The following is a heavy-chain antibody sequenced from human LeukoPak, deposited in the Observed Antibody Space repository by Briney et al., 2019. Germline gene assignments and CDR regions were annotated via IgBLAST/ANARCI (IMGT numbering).Heavy chain of an antibody. D-gene: IGHD1-26*01. V-gene: IGHV4-34*01. Sequence: SETLSLTCAVYGGSFSGYYWSWIRQPPGNGLEWIGEINHSGSTNYNPSLKSRVTISVDTSKNQFSLKLSSVTAADTAVYYCARGRGSLGRYYYYMDVWGKGTTVTVSS. CDR3: ARGRGSLGRYYYYMDV. J-gene: IGHJ6*03. CDR1: GGSFSGYY. CDR2: INHSGST.